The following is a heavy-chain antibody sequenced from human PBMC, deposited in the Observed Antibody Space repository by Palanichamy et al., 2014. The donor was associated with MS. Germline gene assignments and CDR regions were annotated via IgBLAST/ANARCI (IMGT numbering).Heavy chain of an antibody. CDR1: GYSFSSYW. D-gene: IGHD5-24*01. V-gene: IGHV5-51*03. CDR3: TRLGRDGSGMLSDY. CDR2: IYPDDSDT. Sequence: EVQLVQSGAEGGKSRGKSLKMSCKGSGYSFSSYWIGWVRQMPGKGLEWMGIIYPDDSDTRYSPSFQGQVTISVDKSISTAYLQWSSLKASDTAIYYCTRLGRDGSGMLSDYWGQGTLVTVS. J-gene: IGHJ4*02.